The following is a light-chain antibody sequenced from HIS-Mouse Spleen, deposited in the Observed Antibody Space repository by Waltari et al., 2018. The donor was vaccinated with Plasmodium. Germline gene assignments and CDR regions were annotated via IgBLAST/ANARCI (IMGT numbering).Light chain of an antibody. V-gene: IGKV3-11*01. CDR1: QSLSRY. CDR3: QQRSNWPRVLT. Sequence: EIVLTQSPATLSLSPGERPTLSCMASQSLSRYLAWYQQKPGQAPRLLIYDASNRATGIPARFSGSWSGTDFTLTISSLEPEDFAVYYCQQRSNWPRVLTFGGGTKVEIK. J-gene: IGKJ4*01. CDR2: DAS.